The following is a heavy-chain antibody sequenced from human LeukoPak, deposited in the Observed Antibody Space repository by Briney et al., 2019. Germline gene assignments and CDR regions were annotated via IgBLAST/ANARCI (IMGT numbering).Heavy chain of an antibody. J-gene: IGHJ4*02. CDR3: ASIGWDYYDSSGSDY. V-gene: IGHV3-48*04. Sequence: GGSLRLSCAASGFTFSSYSMNWVRQAPGKGLEWVSYISSSSSTICYADSVKGRFTISRDNAKNSLYLQMNSLRAEDTAVYYCASIGWDYYDSSGSDYWGQGTLVNVSS. CDR2: ISSSSSTI. D-gene: IGHD3-22*01. CDR1: GFTFSSYS.